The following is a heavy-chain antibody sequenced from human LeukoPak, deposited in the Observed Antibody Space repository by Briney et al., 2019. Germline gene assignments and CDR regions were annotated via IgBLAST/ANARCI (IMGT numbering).Heavy chain of an antibody. J-gene: IGHJ4*02. CDR3: ARDLRYSGQRYPFDY. Sequence: SGTLSLTCAVSGGTISSSNWWSWVRQPPGKGLEWIGEVYHNGNTNYNPSLKSRVTISVDLSKNQFSLKLNSVTAADTAVYYCARDLRYSGQRYPFDYWGQGTLVTVSS. D-gene: IGHD5-12*01. CDR1: GGTISSSNW. V-gene: IGHV4-4*02. CDR2: VYHNGNT.